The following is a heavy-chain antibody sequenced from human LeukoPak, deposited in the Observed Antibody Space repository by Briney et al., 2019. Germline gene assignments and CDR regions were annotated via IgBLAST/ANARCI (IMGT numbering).Heavy chain of an antibody. CDR3: ARDKILGSSAAFDI. J-gene: IGHJ3*02. V-gene: IGHV3-23*01. CDR2: ISGSGTPT. Sequence: PGGSLRLSCAASGFTFSSYAMSWVRQAPDKGLEWVSAISGSGTPTYSADSVKGRFTISRDNAKNSLYLQMNSLRAEDTAVYYCARDKILGSSAAFDIWGQGTMVTVSS. CDR1: GFTFSSYA. D-gene: IGHD6-19*01.